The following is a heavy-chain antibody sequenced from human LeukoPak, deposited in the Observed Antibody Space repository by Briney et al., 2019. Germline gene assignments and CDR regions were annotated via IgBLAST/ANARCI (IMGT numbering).Heavy chain of an antibody. J-gene: IGHJ6*03. D-gene: IGHD3-3*01. CDR1: GGSFSGYY. CDR3: ARGRITIFGVVIYYYYYMDV. CDR2: INHSGST. V-gene: IGHV4-34*01. Sequence: SETLSLTCAVYGGSFSGYYWSWIRQPPGKGLEWIGEINHSGSTNYNLSLKSRVTISVDTSKNQFSLKLSSVTAADTAVYYCARGRITIFGVVIYYYYYMDVWGKGTTVTVSS.